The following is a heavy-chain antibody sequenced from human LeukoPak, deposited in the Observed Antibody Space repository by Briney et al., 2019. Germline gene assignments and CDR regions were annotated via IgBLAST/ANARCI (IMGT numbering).Heavy chain of an antibody. CDR3: ARDIAAAGTYYYYGMDV. V-gene: IGHV4-31*03. CDR2: IYHSGST. Sequence: PSETLSLTCTVSGASISSGGYYWTWIRQHPGKGLEWIGEIYHSGSTNYNPSLKSRVTISVDTSKNQFSLKLSSVTAADTAVYYCARDIAAAGTYYYYGMDVWGQGTTVTVSS. J-gene: IGHJ6*02. CDR1: GASISSGGYY. D-gene: IGHD6-13*01.